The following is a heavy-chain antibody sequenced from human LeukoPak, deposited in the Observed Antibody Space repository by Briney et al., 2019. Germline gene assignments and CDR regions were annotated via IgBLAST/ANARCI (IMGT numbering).Heavy chain of an antibody. J-gene: IGHJ5*02. CDR1: GSTFSSYA. V-gene: IGHV3-23*01. Sequence: GGSLRLSCAASGSTFSSYAMSWVRQAPGKGLEWVSAISGSGGSTYYADSVKGRFTISRDNSKNTLYLQMNSLRAEDTAVYYCAKGSTYYDILTPNWFDPWGQGTLVTVSS. D-gene: IGHD3-9*01. CDR2: ISGSGGST. CDR3: AKGSTYYDILTPNWFDP.